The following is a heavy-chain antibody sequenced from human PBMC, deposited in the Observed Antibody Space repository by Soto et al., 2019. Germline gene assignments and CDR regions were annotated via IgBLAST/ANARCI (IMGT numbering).Heavy chain of an antibody. J-gene: IGHJ4*02. CDR3: AREDRYRSGGFDY. CDR1: GFTFSSYE. D-gene: IGHD5-18*01. CDR2: ISSSGSTI. Sequence: GSLRISCTASGFTFSSYEMNWVRQAPGKGLEWVSYISSSGSTIYYADSVKGRFTISRDNAKNSLYLQMNSLRAEDTAVYYCAREDRYRSGGFDYWGQGTLVTVSS. V-gene: IGHV3-48*03.